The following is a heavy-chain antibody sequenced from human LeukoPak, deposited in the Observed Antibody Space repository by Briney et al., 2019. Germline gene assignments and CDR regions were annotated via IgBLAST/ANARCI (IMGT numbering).Heavy chain of an antibody. V-gene: IGHV3-74*01. CDR2: IASDGSST. J-gene: IGHJ4*02. CDR3: ARGRPHGNDY. D-gene: IGHD4-23*01. CDR1: GFTFSTYS. Sequence: GGSLRLSCAASGFTFSTYSMNWVRQAPGKGLVWVSRIASDGSSTTYADSVKGRFSISRDNAKNTLYLQMNSLRVEDTAVYYCARGRPHGNDYWGQGTLVTVSS.